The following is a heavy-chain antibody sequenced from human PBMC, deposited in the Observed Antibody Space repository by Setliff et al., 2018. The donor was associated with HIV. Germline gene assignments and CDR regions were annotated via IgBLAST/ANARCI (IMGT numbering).Heavy chain of an antibody. V-gene: IGHV5-51*01. Sequence: GESLKISCQGSGYSFTSYWIAWVRQMPGKGLECVGVIYPGDSDTTYSPSFQGHVTIAADKSIGTAYLQWNSLKASDTATYYCATRLVGYSGLTYWGQGTLVTVSS. CDR2: IYPGDSDT. CDR1: GYSFTSYW. CDR3: ATRLVGYSGLTY. D-gene: IGHD5-12*01. J-gene: IGHJ4*02.